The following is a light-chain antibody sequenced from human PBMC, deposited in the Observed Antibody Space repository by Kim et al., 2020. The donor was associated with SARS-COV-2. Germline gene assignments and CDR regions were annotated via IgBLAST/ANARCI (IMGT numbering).Light chain of an antibody. V-gene: IGLV2-14*03. CDR2: DVS. CDR1: SSVVGVYIF. Sequence: QPIPITCTGTSSVVGVYIFVSCYQQQPGKAPKLIIYDVSLRPSGVSDRFSGSKSGNRASLTIFGLQAEDEADYYCTSYTSTSTLVFGGGTQLTVL. CDR3: TSYTSTSTLV. J-gene: IGLJ2*01.